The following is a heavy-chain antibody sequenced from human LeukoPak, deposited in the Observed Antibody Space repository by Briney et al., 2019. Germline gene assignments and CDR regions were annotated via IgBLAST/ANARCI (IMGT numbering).Heavy chain of an antibody. Sequence: ASVKVCCKASGYTFTGYYMHWVRQAPGQGLEWMGWINPNSGGTNYAQKFQGRVTMTRDTSISTAYMELSRLRSDDTAVYYCARENSGYCSGGSCFWFDPWGQGTLVTVSS. J-gene: IGHJ5*02. CDR3: ARENSGYCSGGSCFWFDP. CDR2: INPNSGGT. CDR1: GYTFTGYY. D-gene: IGHD2-15*01. V-gene: IGHV1-2*02.